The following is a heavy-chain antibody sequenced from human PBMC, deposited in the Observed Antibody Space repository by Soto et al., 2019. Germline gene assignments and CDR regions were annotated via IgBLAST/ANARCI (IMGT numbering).Heavy chain of an antibody. CDR2: ISGSGGST. CDR1: GFTFSSYA. Sequence: GGSLRLSCAASGFTFSSYAMSWVCQAPGKGLEWVSAISGSGGSTYYADSVKGRFTISRDNSKNTLYLQMNSLRAEDTAVYYCAKPHEVGATPYYFDYWGQGTLVTVSS. V-gene: IGHV3-23*01. CDR3: AKPHEVGATPYYFDY. D-gene: IGHD1-26*01. J-gene: IGHJ4*02.